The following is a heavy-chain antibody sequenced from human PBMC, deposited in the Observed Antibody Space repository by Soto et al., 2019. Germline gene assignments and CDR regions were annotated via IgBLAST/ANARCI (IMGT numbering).Heavy chain of an antibody. J-gene: IGHJ3*02. Sequence: QVQLVESGGGVVQPGRSLRLSCAASGFTFSSYGMHWVRQAPGKGLEWVAVIWYDASNKYYADSVKGRFTISRDNSKNTLYLQMNSLRAEDTAVYYCARDFYGDYRGYAFDIWGQGTMVTVSS. V-gene: IGHV3-33*01. D-gene: IGHD4-17*01. CDR2: IWYDASNK. CDR1: GFTFSSYG. CDR3: ARDFYGDYRGYAFDI.